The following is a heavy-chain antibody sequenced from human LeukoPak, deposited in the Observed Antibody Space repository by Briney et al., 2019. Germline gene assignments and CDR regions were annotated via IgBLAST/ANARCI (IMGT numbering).Heavy chain of an antibody. CDR1: GYTFTSYG. CDR2: ISACNGNT. D-gene: IGHD3-22*01. V-gene: IGHV1-18*01. Sequence: ASVKVSCKASGYTFTSYGISWVRQAPGQGLEWMGWISACNGNTNYAQKLQGRVTMTTDTSTSTAYMELRSLRSDDTAVYYCARVLRGYYDSSGYYYDKGYFDYWGQGTPVTVSS. J-gene: IGHJ4*02. CDR3: ARVLRGYYDSSGYYYDKGYFDY.